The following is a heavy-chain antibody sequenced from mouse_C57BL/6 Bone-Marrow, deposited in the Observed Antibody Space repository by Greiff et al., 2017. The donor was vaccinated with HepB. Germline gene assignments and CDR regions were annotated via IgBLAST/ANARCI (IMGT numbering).Heavy chain of an antibody. Sequence: QVQLQQPGAELVRPGSSVKLSCKASGYTFTSYWMDGVKQRPGQGLEWIGNIYPSDSETHYNQKFKDKATLTVDKSSSTAYMQLSSLTSEDSAVYYCARNYDGAYWGQGTLVTVSA. J-gene: IGHJ3*01. V-gene: IGHV1-61*01. CDR2: IYPSDSET. CDR1: GYTFTSYW. D-gene: IGHD2-4*01. CDR3: ARNYDGAY.